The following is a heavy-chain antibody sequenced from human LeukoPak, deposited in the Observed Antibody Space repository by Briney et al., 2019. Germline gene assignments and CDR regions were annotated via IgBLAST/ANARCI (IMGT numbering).Heavy chain of an antibody. J-gene: IGHJ3*02. CDR1: GFTFDDYV. CDR2: ISWNSGTI. CDR3: VKGAAYHLGDAFDI. D-gene: IGHD2-15*01. Sequence: GGSLRLSCAASGFTFDDYVMNWVRQAPGKGLEWVSGISWNSGTIGYADSVKGRFTISRDNAKNSLYPQMNSLRAEDTALYYCVKGAAYHLGDAFDIWGQGTMVTVSS. V-gene: IGHV3-9*01.